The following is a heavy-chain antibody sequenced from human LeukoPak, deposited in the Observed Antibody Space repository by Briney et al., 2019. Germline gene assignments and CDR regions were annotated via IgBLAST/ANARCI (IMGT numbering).Heavy chain of an antibody. J-gene: IGHJ4*02. CDR1: GGSFSGYY. Sequence: SETLSLTCAVFGGSFSGYYWSWIRQPPGKGLEWVGEINHSGSTIYNPSFKSRVTISVDTSKNQVSLKLSSVTAADTAVYYCAKANSSGWYFPHYWGQGTLVTVSS. V-gene: IGHV4-34*01. CDR2: INHSGST. D-gene: IGHD6-19*01. CDR3: AKANSSGWYFPHY.